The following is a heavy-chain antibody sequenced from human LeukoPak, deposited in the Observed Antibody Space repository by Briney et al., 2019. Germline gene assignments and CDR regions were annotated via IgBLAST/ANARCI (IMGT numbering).Heavy chain of an antibody. Sequence: GGSLRLSCAASGFTFSCYGMHWVRQAPGKGLEWVAVISYDGSNKYYADSVKGRFTISRDNSKNTLYLQMNSLRAEDTAVYYCAKDRVVPAAMNTEYGPDYWGQGTLVTVSS. D-gene: IGHD2-2*01. CDR2: ISYDGSNK. V-gene: IGHV3-30*18. J-gene: IGHJ4*02. CDR1: GFTFSCYG. CDR3: AKDRVVPAAMNTEYGPDY.